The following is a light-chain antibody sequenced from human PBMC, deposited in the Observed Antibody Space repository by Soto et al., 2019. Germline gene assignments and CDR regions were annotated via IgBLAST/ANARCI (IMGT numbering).Light chain of an antibody. Sequence: EIVMTQSPATLSVSPGERATLSCRASQSVGNNLAWYQQQPGQAPRLLIHGASTRATGVPGRFSGSGSWTEFTLTIASLQSEDFAVYYCQQYHDWPPLTFGGGTKVEIK. J-gene: IGKJ4*01. CDR1: QSVGNN. CDR3: QQYHDWPPLT. CDR2: GAS. V-gene: IGKV3-15*01.